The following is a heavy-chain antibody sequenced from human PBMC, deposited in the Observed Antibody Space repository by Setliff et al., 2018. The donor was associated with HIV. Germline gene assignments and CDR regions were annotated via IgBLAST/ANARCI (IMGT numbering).Heavy chain of an antibody. CDR3: ARTDSSGYAADY. CDR2: INHSGST. V-gene: IGHV4-34*01. CDR1: GVSFSGYY. J-gene: IGHJ4*02. Sequence: SETLSLTCAVYGVSFSGYYWSWIRQPPGKGLEWIGEINHSGSTNYNPSLKSRVTISVDTSKNQFSLKLSSVTAADTAVYYCARTDSSGYAADYWGQGTLVTVSS. D-gene: IGHD3-22*01.